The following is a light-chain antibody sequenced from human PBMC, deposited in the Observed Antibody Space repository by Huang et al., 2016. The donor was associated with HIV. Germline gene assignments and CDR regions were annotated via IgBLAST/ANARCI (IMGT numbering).Light chain of an antibody. CDR3: QQRSSGVT. CDR2: DTS. CDR1: QSVGNY. V-gene: IGKV3-11*01. J-gene: IGKJ4*01. Sequence: IVLTQSPATLSWYPGERVTLSCRASQSVGNYIAWYQQHPGQSPKLLIYDTSTRATGTPVRFSGSGSGIDFTLTISSLESEDFAVYYCQQRSSGVTFGGGTKV.